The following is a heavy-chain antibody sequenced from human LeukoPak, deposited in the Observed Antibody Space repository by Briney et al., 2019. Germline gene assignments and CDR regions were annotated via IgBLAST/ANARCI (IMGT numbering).Heavy chain of an antibody. V-gene: IGHV3-48*03. Sequence: GGSLRLSCAASGFTFSSYEMNWVRQAPGKGLEWVSYISSSGSTIYYADSVKGRFTISRDNAKNSLYLQMNSLRAEDTAVYYCARRGASSGGLDYWGQGTLVTVSS. CDR3: ARRGASSGGLDY. CDR2: ISSSGSTI. J-gene: IGHJ4*02. CDR1: GFTFSSYE. D-gene: IGHD6-19*01.